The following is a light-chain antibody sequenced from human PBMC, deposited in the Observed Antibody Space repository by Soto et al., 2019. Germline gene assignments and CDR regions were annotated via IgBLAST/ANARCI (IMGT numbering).Light chain of an antibody. CDR2: GAS. Sequence: EIVLTQSPGTLSLSPGERATLSCRASQSVSSSYLAWYQQKPGQAPRLLIYGASSRATGIPDRFSGSGSGTDFTLTISSLEPEDFAVYYCQQHSSWPLTFGGGTKVDIK. V-gene: IGKV3D-20*02. CDR3: QQHSSWPLT. J-gene: IGKJ4*01. CDR1: QSVSSSY.